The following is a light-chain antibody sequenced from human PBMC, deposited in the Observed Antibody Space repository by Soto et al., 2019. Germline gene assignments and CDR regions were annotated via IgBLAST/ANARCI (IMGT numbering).Light chain of an antibody. CDR2: EVS. Sequence: QSGQPPPASESGSPGQSITISCTGTSSDVGGYNYVSWYQQHPGKAPKLMIYEVSNRPSGVSNRFSGSKSGNAASLTISGLHAEDEADYHCSSYTSSSTLYVFGTGTKVTAL. J-gene: IGLJ1*01. CDR1: SSDVGGYNY. CDR3: SSYTSSSTLYV. V-gene: IGLV2-14*01.